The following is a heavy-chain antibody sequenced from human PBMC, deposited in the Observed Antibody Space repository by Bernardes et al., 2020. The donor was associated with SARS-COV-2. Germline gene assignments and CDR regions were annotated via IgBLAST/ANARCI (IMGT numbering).Heavy chain of an antibody. Sequence: GGSLRLSCAASGFTFSRYWVSWIRQAPGKGLEWVANIKQAGSEKYYVDSVKGRFTISRDNAKNSLYLQMNSLRAEDTAVYYCARARADYWGQGTLVTVSS. D-gene: IGHD3-10*01. V-gene: IGHV3-7*01. J-gene: IGHJ4*02. CDR2: IKQAGSEK. CDR3: ARARADY. CDR1: GFTFSRYW.